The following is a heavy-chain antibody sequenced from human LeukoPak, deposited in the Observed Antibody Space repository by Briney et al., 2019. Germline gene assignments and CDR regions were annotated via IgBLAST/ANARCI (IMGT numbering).Heavy chain of an antibody. V-gene: IGHV1-18*01. CDR1: RYTFTRYV. D-gene: IGHD4-17*01. Sequence: ASVNDSCKASRYTFTRYVISWVRQAPGQELEGMGWISSYNGKTNYPQKLQGRVTMPTHTSTSTPYMALNSLRSDDTPVYYCPRRGAVCTLTTGVYYYYYMDVWGKGTTVTVSS. CDR3: PRRGAVCTLTTGVYYYYYMDV. CDR2: ISSYNGKT. J-gene: IGHJ6*03.